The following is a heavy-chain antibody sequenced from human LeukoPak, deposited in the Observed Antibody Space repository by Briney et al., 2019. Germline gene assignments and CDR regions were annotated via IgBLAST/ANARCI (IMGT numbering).Heavy chain of an antibody. CDR1: GFTFSNAW. Sequence: GGSLRLSCAASGFTFSNAWMSWVRQAPGKGLEWVGRIKSKTDGGTTDYAAPVKGRFTISRDDSKNTLYLQMNSLKTEDTAVYYCTTEGDGTEVTTYYWGQRTLVTVSS. CDR3: TTEGDGTEVTTYY. CDR2: IKSKTDGGTT. D-gene: IGHD4-11*01. V-gene: IGHV3-15*01. J-gene: IGHJ4*02.